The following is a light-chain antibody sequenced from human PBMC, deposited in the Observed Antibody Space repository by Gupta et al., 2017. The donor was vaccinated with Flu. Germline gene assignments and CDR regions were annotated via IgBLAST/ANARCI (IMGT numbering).Light chain of an antibody. CDR2: GTS. Sequence: EIVLTQSPGALSLSPGERVTLSCRASQPIRTTSLAWYQQKPGQAPRPLIYGTSARPTGIPERFSGRGSATGFSLTISRLEPEDFAVYYCQYSGSSPPGYTFGQGTKVEIK. CDR1: QPIRTTS. CDR3: QYSGSSPPGYT. J-gene: IGKJ2*01. V-gene: IGKV3-20*01.